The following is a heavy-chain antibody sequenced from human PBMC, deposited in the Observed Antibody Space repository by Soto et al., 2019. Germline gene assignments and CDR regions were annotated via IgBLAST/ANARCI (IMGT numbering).Heavy chain of an antibody. CDR1: GGSISSGGYY. J-gene: IGHJ4*02. Sequence: QVQLQESGPGLVKPSQTLSLTCTVSGGSISSGGYYWSRIRQHPGKGLEWIGYIYYSGSTYYNPSLKSRVTISVDTSKNQFSLKLSSVTAADTGVYYCARGVTLVRGVIHTPYFDYWGQGALVTVS. CDR3: ARGVTLVRGVIHTPYFDY. CDR2: IYYSGST. V-gene: IGHV4-31*03. D-gene: IGHD3-10*01.